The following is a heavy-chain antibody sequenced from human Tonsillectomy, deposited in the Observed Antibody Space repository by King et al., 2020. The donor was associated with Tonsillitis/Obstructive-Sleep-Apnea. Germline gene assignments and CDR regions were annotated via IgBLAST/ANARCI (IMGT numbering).Heavy chain of an antibody. D-gene: IGHD2-2*01. CDR1: GFTFDDYA. CDR3: AKGQLPLRSHYYYMDV. J-gene: IGHJ6*03. V-gene: IGHV3-9*01. CDR2: ISWNSGSI. Sequence: VQLVESGGGLVQPGRSLRLSCAASGFTFDDYAMHWVRQAPGKGLEWVSGISWNSGSIGYADSVKGRFTISRDNAKNSLYLQMNSLRAEDTALYYCAKGQLPLRSHYYYMDVWGKGTTVTVSS.